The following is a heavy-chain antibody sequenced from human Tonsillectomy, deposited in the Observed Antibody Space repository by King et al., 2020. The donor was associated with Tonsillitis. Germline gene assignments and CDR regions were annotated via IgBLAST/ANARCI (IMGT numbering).Heavy chain of an antibody. CDR1: GFSFWDYA. Sequence: VQLVESGGGLVQPGGSLRLSCAASGFSFWDYAMTWVRQAPGKGLEWVSATSASGDSTEYADSVKGRFTISRHNSKNTLYLQMNSLRAEDTAVYYCAKFNDYSDYLGPVGPVDYWGQGTLVTVSS. D-gene: IGHD4-11*01. CDR3: AKFNDYSDYLGPVGPVDY. V-gene: IGHV3-23*04. J-gene: IGHJ4*02. CDR2: TSASGDST.